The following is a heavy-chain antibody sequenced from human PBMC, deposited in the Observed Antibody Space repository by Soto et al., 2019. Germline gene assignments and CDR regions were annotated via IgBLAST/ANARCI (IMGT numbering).Heavy chain of an antibody. D-gene: IGHD3-22*01. CDR1: GFSFSYHW. CDR3: ARGDYYDTSGPFSDAFDI. J-gene: IGHJ3*02. V-gene: IGHV3-7*04. CDR2: IDEDEIET. Sequence: GGSLRLSCAVSGFSFSYHWMSWVRQAPGKGLEWVANIDEDEIETFYVDSVKGRFTVSRDDAKISLYLQMNNVRAEDTAVYYCARGDYYDTSGPFSDAFDIWGQGTMVTVS.